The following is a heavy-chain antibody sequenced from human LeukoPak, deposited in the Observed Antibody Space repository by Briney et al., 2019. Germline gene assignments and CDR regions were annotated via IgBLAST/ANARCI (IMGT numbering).Heavy chain of an antibody. CDR3: AKDFRIGYSAHFDY. CDR2: IYENGGTT. V-gene: IGHV3-23*01. J-gene: IGHJ4*02. CDR1: GFTFRSHA. Sequence: GGFLRLSCVGSGFTFRSHAMSWVRQAPEKGLEFVSGIYENGGTTYYADSVKGRFSISRDNSKNTLYLQMGSLRGEDTAVYYCAKDFRIGYSAHFDYWGQGALVTVSS. D-gene: IGHD2-21*01.